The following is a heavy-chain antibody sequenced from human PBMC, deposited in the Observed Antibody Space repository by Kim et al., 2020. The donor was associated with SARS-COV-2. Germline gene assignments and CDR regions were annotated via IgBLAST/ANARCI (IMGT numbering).Heavy chain of an antibody. CDR3: ARVRGYYYYMDV. J-gene: IGHJ6*03. CDR2: K. Sequence: KCSVDSVKGPFTISRNNANNSLYLQMNSLRAEDTAVYYCARVRGYYYYMDVWGKGTTVTVSS. V-gene: IGHV3-7*01. D-gene: IGHD3-10*01.